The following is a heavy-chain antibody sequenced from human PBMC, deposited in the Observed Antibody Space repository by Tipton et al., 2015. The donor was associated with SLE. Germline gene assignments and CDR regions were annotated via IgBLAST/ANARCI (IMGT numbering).Heavy chain of an antibody. V-gene: IGHV4-59*12. Sequence: TLSLTCTVSGGSISSYYWSWIRQPPGKGLEWIGYIYYSGSTNYNPSLKSRVTISVDTSKNQFSLKLSSVTAADTAVYYCARDGGCSGGSCFDYWGQGTLVTVSS. CDR3: ARDGGCSGGSCFDY. CDR1: GGSISSYY. J-gene: IGHJ4*02. D-gene: IGHD2-15*01. CDR2: IYYSGST.